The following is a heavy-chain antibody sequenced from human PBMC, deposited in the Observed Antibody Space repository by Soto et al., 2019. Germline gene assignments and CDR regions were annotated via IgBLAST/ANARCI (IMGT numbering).Heavy chain of an antibody. D-gene: IGHD1-26*01. V-gene: IGHV3-33*01. CDR2: IWYDGSNK. Sequence: QVQLVESGGALFQPGRSLRLSVAASELTFISFGMHWVPQAPARGLEWVAVIWYDGSNKYYADSVKGRFTISRDNSKNTLYLQMNSLRAEDTAVYYCARDRWEDGYFDYWGQGTLVTVSS. J-gene: IGHJ4*02. CDR1: ELTFISFG. CDR3: ARDRWEDGYFDY.